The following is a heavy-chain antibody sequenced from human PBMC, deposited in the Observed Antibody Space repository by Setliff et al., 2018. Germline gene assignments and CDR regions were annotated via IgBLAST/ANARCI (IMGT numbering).Heavy chain of an antibody. J-gene: IGHJ5*02. D-gene: IGHD2-21*01. CDR1: GYSFSNFW. V-gene: IGHV5-51*01. Sequence: GESLKISCKGSGYSFSNFWIGWVRQMSGKGLEWMGIIYPGDSHTRYSPSFQGQVTMTADKSINTAYLQWNNLEASDTAVYYCARRGERFFNWFDPWGQGTLVTVSS. CDR3: ARRGERFFNWFDP. CDR2: IYPGDSHT.